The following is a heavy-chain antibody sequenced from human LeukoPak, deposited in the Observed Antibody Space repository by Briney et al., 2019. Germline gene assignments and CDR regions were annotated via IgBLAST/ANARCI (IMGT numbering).Heavy chain of an antibody. V-gene: IGHV1-69*05. CDR1: GGTFSSYA. Sequence: ASVKVSCKASGGTFSSYAISWVRQAPGQGLEWMGGIIPIFGTANYAQKFQGRVTMTRDTSISTAYMELSRLRSDDTAVYYCARVGRYCSGGSCPWYYYYYMDVWGKGTTVTISS. CDR3: ARVGRYCSGGSCPWYYYYYMDV. CDR2: IIPIFGTA. J-gene: IGHJ6*03. D-gene: IGHD2-15*01.